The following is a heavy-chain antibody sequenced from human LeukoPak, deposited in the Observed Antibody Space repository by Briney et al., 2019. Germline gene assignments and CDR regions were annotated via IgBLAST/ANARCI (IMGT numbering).Heavy chain of an antibody. CDR2: ISAYNGNT. D-gene: IGHD3-10*01. J-gene: IGHJ6*02. CDR3: ARDLGYYGSGSQSYYYYYYGMDV. CDR1: GYTFTSYG. Sequence: ASVKVSCKASGYTFTSYGISWVRQAPGQGLEWMGWISAYNGNTNYAQRLQGRVTMTTDTSTSTAYMELRSLRSDDTAVYYCARDLGYYGSGSQSYYYYYYGMDVWGQGTTVTVSS. V-gene: IGHV1-18*01.